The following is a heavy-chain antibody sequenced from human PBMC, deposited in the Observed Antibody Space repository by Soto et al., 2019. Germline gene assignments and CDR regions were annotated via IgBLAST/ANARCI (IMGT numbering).Heavy chain of an antibody. V-gene: IGHV4-39*01. Sequence: QLQESGPGLVKPSETLSLTCTVSGGSFTSTNYFWGWIRQPPWKGLEWIGYMYYNGNTFYSPPLKSRVTMSVDTPKRQFYLDLSSVTAADPAMSSCARLQINDSSAAPTPIFHPWGLGAMVTVSS. D-gene: IGHD3-22*01. CDR2: MYYNGNT. CDR1: GGSFTSTNYF. CDR3: ARLQINDSSAAPTPIFHP. J-gene: IGHJ1*01.